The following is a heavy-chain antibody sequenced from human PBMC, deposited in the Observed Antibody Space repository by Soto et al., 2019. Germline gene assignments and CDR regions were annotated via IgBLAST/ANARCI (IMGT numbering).Heavy chain of an antibody. CDR2: ISSSSSYI. D-gene: IGHD1-7*01. J-gene: IGHJ4*02. Sequence: LRLSCAASGFTFSSYSMNWVRQAPGKGLEWVSSISSSSSYIYYADSVKGRFTISRDNAKNSLYLQMNSLRAEDTAVYYCARAPFNRNYDSCDYWGQGTLVTVSS. V-gene: IGHV3-21*01. CDR3: ARAPFNRNYDSCDY. CDR1: GFTFSSYS.